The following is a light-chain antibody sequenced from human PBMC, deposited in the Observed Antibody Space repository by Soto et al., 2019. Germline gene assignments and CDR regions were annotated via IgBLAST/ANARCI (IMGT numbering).Light chain of an antibody. Sequence: QSVLTQPPSASGTPGQRVTISCSGSSSNIGRNTVNWFQQVPGTAPKLLIYTNNQRPSGVPDRFSGSTSGTSASLAISGLQSEDEADYYCAAWDDSLNALFGTGTKLTVL. J-gene: IGLJ1*01. CDR2: TNN. V-gene: IGLV1-44*01. CDR3: AAWDDSLNAL. CDR1: SSNIGRNT.